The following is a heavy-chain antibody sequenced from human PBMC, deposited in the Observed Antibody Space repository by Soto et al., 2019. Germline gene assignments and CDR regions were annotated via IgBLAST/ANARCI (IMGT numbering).Heavy chain of an antibody. CDR1: GYSFSTYC. CDR3: ARQGFMMGPPTDS. D-gene: IGHD3-16*01. Sequence: GESLKISCKGSGYSFSTYCIGWVRQMPGKGLEWMGVIYPRDSDTRYSPSFQGQVTISADKSISTAYLQWSSLKASDTGIYYCARQGFMMGPPTDSWGQGTLVTVSS. V-gene: IGHV5-51*01. CDR2: IYPRDSDT. J-gene: IGHJ4*02.